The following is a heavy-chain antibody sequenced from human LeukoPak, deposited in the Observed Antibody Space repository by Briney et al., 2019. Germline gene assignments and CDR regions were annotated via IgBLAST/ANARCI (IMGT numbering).Heavy chain of an antibody. D-gene: IGHD5-24*01. CDR3: AAPRRDGYNGAFDI. CDR1: GFTFSSYA. CDR2: ISYDGSNK. Sequence: PGRSLRLSCAASGFTFSSYAMHWVRQAPGKGLEWVAVISYDGSNKYYADSVKGRFTISRDNSKNTLYLQMNSLRAEDTAVCYCAAPRRDGYNGAFDIWGQGTMVTVSS. V-gene: IGHV3-30-3*01. J-gene: IGHJ3*02.